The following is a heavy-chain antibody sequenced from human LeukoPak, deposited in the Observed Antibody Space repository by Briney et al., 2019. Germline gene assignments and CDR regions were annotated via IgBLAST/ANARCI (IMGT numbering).Heavy chain of an antibody. CDR2: INQSGSN. D-gene: IGHD2-15*01. CDR1: DGSFSGYY. J-gene: IGHJ3*01. V-gene: IGHV4-34*01. Sequence: SETLSLTCAVYDGSFSGYYWSWIRQPPGKGMEWIGEINQSGSNNYNTSLTRRVTISVDTSKNQCSLSRSSVTAADTAVYYCARHGRNIGQCSGGGCNRRAFDVWGQGTMVTVSS. CDR3: ARHGRNIGQCSGGGCNRRAFDV.